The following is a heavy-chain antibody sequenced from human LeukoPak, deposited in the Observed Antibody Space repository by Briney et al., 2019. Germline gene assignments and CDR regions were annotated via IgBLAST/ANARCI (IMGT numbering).Heavy chain of an antibody. D-gene: IGHD4-17*01. J-gene: IGHJ4*02. Sequence: GGSLRLSCAASGFTFSSYWMHWVRQAPGKGLVWVSRINSDGSSTSYADSVKGRFTISRDNAKNTLYLQMNSLRAEDTAVYYCAREDYGDYFDFWGQGTLVTVSS. CDR1: GFTFSSYW. CDR2: INSDGSST. CDR3: AREDYGDYFDF. V-gene: IGHV3-74*01.